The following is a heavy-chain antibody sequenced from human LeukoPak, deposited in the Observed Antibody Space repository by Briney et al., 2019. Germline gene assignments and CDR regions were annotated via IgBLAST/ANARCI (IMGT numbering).Heavy chain of an antibody. Sequence: GGSLRLSCAASGFTFSSYAMHWVRQAPGKGLEWVAVISYDGSNKYYADSVKGRFTISRDNSKNTLYLQMNSLRAEDTAVYYCARDPYYYDSSGYGPPGYWGQGTLVTVSS. CDR1: GFTFSSYA. CDR3: ARDPYYYDSSGYGPPGY. V-gene: IGHV3-30-3*01. J-gene: IGHJ4*02. D-gene: IGHD3-22*01. CDR2: ISYDGSNK.